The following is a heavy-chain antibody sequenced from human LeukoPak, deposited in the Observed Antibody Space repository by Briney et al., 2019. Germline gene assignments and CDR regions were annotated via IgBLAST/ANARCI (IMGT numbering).Heavy chain of an antibody. V-gene: IGHV1-69*04. CDR1: GGTFSSYA. Sequence: GASVKVSCKASGGTFSSYAISWVRQAPGQGLEWMGRIIPILGVANYAQRFQGRVTITADKSTSTAYMELSSLRSEDTAMYYCARAESKYYDSSGYYYYYFDYWGQGTLVTVSS. CDR2: IIPILGVA. CDR3: ARAESKYYDSSGYYYYYFDY. D-gene: IGHD3-22*01. J-gene: IGHJ4*02.